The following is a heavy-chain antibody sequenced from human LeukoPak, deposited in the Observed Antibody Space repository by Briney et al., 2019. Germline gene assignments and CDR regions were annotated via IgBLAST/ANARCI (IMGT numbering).Heavy chain of an antibody. Sequence: GGSLRLACAASGFTFSTYAMTWVRQAPGNGLEWVSTISGSGDYTYYADSVKGRFTIPRDNSKHTLYLQMNSLRAEDTAVYYCAKDSGYYGSGSSSWFDPWGQGRLVIV. CDR1: GFTFSTYA. CDR3: AKDSGYYGSGSSSWFDP. D-gene: IGHD3-10*01. J-gene: IGHJ5*02. V-gene: IGHV3-23*01. CDR2: ISGSGDYT.